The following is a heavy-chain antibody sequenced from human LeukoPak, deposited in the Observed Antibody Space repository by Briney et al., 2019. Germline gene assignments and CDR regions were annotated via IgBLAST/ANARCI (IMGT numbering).Heavy chain of an antibody. V-gene: IGHV3-30*18. CDR1: GFTFSSYG. Sequence: PGRSLRLSCAASGFTFSSYGMHWVRQAPGKGLEWVAGISYDGSNKYYADSVKGRFTLSSDNSKNTLHLQMISLRAEDTAVYYCAKGDQPLLYGGAFDSWGQGTLVTVSS. J-gene: IGHJ4*02. D-gene: IGHD2-2*02. CDR2: ISYDGSNK. CDR3: AKGDQPLLYGGAFDS.